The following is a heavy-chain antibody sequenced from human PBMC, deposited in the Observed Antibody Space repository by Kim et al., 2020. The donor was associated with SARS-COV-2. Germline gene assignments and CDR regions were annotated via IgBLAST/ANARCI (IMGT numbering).Heavy chain of an antibody. V-gene: IGHV4-34*01. CDR1: GGSFSGYY. CDR3: ARGRAGLTAARPYYYYGMDV. D-gene: IGHD6-6*01. J-gene: IGHJ6*02. CDR2: INHSGST. Sequence: SETLSLTCAVYGGSFSGYYWSWIRQPPGKGLEWIGEINHSGSTNYNPSLKSRVTISVDTSKNQFSLKLSSVTAADTAVYYCARGRAGLTAARPYYYYGMDVWGQGTTVTVSS.